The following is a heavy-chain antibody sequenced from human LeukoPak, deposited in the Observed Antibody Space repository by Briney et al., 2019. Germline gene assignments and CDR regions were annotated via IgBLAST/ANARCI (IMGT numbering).Heavy chain of an antibody. J-gene: IGHJ5*02. CDR1: GYTFTSYY. CDR3: AREGSGVGATWWFDP. CDR2: INPSGGST. D-gene: IGHD1-26*01. V-gene: IGHV1-46*01. Sequence: ASVKVSCKASGYTFTSYYMHWVRQAPGQGLEWMGIINPSGGSTSYAQKFQGRVTMTRDMSTSTVYMELSSLRSEDTAVYYCAREGSGVGATWWFDPWGQGTLVTVSS.